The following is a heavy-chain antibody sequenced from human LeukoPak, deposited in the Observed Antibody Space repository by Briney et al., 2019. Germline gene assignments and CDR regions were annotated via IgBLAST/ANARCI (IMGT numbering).Heavy chain of an antibody. D-gene: IGHD3-10*01. J-gene: IGHJ4*02. V-gene: IGHV3-30*02. CDR1: GFTFSSYA. CDR2: IRYDGSNK. Sequence: GGSLRLSGAASGFTFSSYAMHWVRQAPGKGLKGVAFIRYDGSNKYYADSVKGRFTISRDNSKNTLYLQMNSLRAEDTAVYYCAKDYYGSGSYQCDYWGQGTLVTVSS. CDR3: AKDYYGSGSYQCDY.